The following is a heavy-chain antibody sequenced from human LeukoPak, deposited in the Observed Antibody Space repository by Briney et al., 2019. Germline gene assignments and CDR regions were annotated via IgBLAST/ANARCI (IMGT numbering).Heavy chain of an antibody. CDR2: ISSNGGST. J-gene: IGHJ6*03. D-gene: IGHD1-1*01. CDR1: GFTFSSYA. CDR3: ARDGVPGTYYYYYMDV. Sequence: PGGSLRLSCAASGFTFSSYAMHWVRQAPGKGLEYVSAISSNGGSTYYANSVKGRFTTSRDNSKNTLYLQMGSLRAEDMAVYYCARDGVPGTYYYYYMDVWGKGTTVTVSS. V-gene: IGHV3-64*01.